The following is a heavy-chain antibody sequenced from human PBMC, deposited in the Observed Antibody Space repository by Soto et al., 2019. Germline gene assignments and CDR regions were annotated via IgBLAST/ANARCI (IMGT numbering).Heavy chain of an antibody. CDR2: IYYSGST. J-gene: IGHJ4*02. V-gene: IGHV4-39*07. CDR3: ARGMTTLNPLDY. D-gene: IGHD4-4*01. Sequence: SETLSHTCTVSGGSISSSSYYWGWIRQPPGKGLEWIGSIYYSGSTYYNPSLKSRVTISVDTSKNQFSLKLSSVTAADTAVYYCARGMTTLNPLDYWGQGTSVTGSS. CDR1: GGSISSSSYY.